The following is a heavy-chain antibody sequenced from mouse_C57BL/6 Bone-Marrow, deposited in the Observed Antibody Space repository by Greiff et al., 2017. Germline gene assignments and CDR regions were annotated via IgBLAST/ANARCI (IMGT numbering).Heavy chain of an antibody. D-gene: IGHD1-1*01. CDR1: GFHIKDDY. CDR2: IDPENGDT. Sequence: VQLQQSGAELVRPGASVKLSCTASGFHIKDDYMHWVKPRPEQGLEWIGWIDPENGDTEYASKFQGKATITADTSSNTAYLQLSSLTSEDSAVYFCASYGSSRYYAMDYWGKGTSVTVSS. CDR3: ASYGSSRYYAMDY. V-gene: IGHV14-4*01. J-gene: IGHJ4*01.